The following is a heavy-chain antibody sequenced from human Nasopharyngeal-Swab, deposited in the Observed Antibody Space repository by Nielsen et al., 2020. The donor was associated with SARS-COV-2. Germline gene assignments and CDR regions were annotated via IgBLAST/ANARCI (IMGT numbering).Heavy chain of an antibody. V-gene: IGHV1-18*01. CDR3: ARDNESGDYDAYDI. D-gene: IGHD4-17*01. CDR1: GYTFITFG. CDR2: ISAYNGNT. Sequence: ASVKVSCKASGYTFITFGITWVRQAPGQGLEWMGWISAYNGNTNYAQKFQDRVTMTTDTSTTTAYMELRGLKTDDTAVYYCARDNESGDYDAYDIWGQGTTVTVSS. J-gene: IGHJ3*02.